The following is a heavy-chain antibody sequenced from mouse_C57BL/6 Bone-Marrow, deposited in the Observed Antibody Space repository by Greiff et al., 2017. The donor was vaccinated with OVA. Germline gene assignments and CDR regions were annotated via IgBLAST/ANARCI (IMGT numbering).Heavy chain of an antibody. Sequence: EVQVVESGGGLVKPGGSLKLSCAASGFTFSSYAMSWVRQTPEKRLEWVATISDGGSYTYYPDNVKGRFTISRDNAKNNLYLQMSHLKSEDTAMYYCARDTSSYYYAMDYWGQGTSVTVSS. CDR3: ARDTSSYYYAMDY. J-gene: IGHJ4*01. CDR2: ISDGGSYT. CDR1: GFTFSSYA. V-gene: IGHV5-4*01. D-gene: IGHD5-1*01.